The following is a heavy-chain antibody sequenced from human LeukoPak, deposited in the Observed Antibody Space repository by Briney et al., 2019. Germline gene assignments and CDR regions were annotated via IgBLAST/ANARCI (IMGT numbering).Heavy chain of an antibody. Sequence: GGSLRLSCAASGFTFSSYAMHWVRQAPGKGLEWVAVISYDGSSKYYADSVKGRFTISRDNSKNTLYLQMNSLRAEDTAVYYCARPKRPYCSSTSCYESEFDYWGQGTLVTVSS. CDR2: ISYDGSSK. D-gene: IGHD2-2*01. CDR1: GFTFSSYA. CDR3: ARPKRPYCSSTSCYESEFDY. V-gene: IGHV3-30-3*01. J-gene: IGHJ4*02.